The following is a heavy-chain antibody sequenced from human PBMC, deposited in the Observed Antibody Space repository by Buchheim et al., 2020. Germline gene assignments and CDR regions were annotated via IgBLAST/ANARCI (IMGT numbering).Heavy chain of an antibody. V-gene: IGHV3-23*01. CDR1: GFTFSSYA. CDR3: ARDGATYGDYGLGYYYYDVDV. J-gene: IGHJ6*02. D-gene: IGHD4-17*01. Sequence: EVQLLESGGGLVQPGGSLRLSCAASGFTFSSYAMSWVRQAPGKGLEWVSAISGSGGSTYYADSVKGRFTISRDNSKNTLYLQMNSLRAEDTAVYYCARDGATYGDYGLGYYYYDVDVWGQGTT. CDR2: ISGSGGST.